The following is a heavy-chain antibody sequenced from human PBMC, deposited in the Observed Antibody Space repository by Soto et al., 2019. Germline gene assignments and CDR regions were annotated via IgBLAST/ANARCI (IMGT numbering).Heavy chain of an antibody. CDR1: GFIVNEYG. D-gene: IGHD2-15*01. V-gene: IGHV3-33*07. Sequence: GVSVKIACAASGFIVNEYGMYWVRQAPGKGLEWVAVIWYDGSNKYYADSVKGRFTFSRDNSKNTMSLQMNSLRVEDTAIYYCARWGCSGSNCNLNQRSFDLWGQGTLVTVSS. CDR3: ARWGCSGSNCNLNQRSFDL. CDR2: IWYDGSNK. J-gene: IGHJ4*02.